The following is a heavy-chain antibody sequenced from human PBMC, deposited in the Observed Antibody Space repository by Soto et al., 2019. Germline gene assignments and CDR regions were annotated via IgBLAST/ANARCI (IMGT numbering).Heavy chain of an antibody. CDR2: IYHSGST. CDR1: GGPISSSNW. CDR3: ARELAVYAIGYYYYGMDV. V-gene: IGHV4-4*02. D-gene: IGHD2-8*02. Sequence: PSETLSLTCAVSGGPISSSNWWSWVRQPPGKGLEWIGEIYHSGSTDYNPSLKSRVTISVDKSKNQFSLKLSSVTAADTAVYYCARELAVYAIGYYYYGMDVWGQGTTVTVSS. J-gene: IGHJ6*02.